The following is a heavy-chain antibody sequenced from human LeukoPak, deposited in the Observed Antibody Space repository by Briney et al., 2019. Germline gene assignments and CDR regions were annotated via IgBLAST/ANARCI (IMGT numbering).Heavy chain of an antibody. CDR3: AKLGGKTANGDEYYGMDV. CDR2: ISRSGGST. J-gene: IGHJ6*02. CDR1: ELHA. D-gene: IGHD3-10*01. Sequence: GGSLRLSCAASELHAMTWVRQGPGKGLESVSAISRSGGSTYYADSVKGRFTISRDKSNNTLFLQMNSLRAEDTAVYYCAKLGGKTANGDEYYGMDVWGQGTTVTVSS. V-gene: IGHV3-23*01.